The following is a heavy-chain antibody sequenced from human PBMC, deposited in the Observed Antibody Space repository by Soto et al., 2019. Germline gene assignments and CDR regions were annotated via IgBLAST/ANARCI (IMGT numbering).Heavy chain of an antibody. CDR1: GYSFTSYW. Sequence: GESLKISCKGSGYSFTSYWIGWVRQMPGKGLEWMGIIYPGDSDTRYSPSFQGQVTISADKSISTAYLQWSSLKASDTAMYYCARQAWGTVTTHYYYGMDVWGQGTTVTVS. CDR3: ARQAWGTVTTHYYYGMDV. D-gene: IGHD4-17*01. V-gene: IGHV5-51*01. CDR2: IYPGDSDT. J-gene: IGHJ6*02.